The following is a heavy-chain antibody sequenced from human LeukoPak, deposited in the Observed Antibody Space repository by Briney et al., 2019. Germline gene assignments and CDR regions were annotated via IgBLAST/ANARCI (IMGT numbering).Heavy chain of an antibody. Sequence: PSETLSLTCTVSGGSISSSSYYLGWIRKPPGKGLEWIGSIYYSGSTYYHPSLKSRVTISVDTSKNQFSLKLSSVTAADTAVYYCARLDGDYVGEYWGQGTLVTDSS. D-gene: IGHD4-17*01. CDR2: IYYSGST. CDR1: GGSISSSSYY. CDR3: ARLDGDYVGEY. V-gene: IGHV4-39*01. J-gene: IGHJ4*02.